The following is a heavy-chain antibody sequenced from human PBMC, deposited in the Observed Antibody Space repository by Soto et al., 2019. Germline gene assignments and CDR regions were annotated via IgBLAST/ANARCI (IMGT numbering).Heavy chain of an antibody. Sequence: QVQLQESGPGLVKPSQTLSLTCSVSGDSINSNSYYWNWIRQHPAKGLEWIGYIYYNGNTYYNPTLKGRFSISIDTSKNQFSLKLSSVTAADTAIYYCARQWGLDAFDTWGPGTMVSVSS. CDR2: IYYNGNT. D-gene: IGHD2-21*01. V-gene: IGHV4-31*03. CDR1: GDSINSNSYY. J-gene: IGHJ3*02. CDR3: ARQWGLDAFDT.